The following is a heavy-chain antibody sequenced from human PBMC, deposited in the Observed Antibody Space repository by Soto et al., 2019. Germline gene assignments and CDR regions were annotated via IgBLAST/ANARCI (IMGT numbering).Heavy chain of an antibody. V-gene: IGHV3-23*01. J-gene: IGHJ4*02. CDR3: AKDFGGHYGGNSGVDY. Sequence: EVQLLESGGGLVQPGGSLRLSCAASGFTFSSYAMSWVRQAPGKGLEWVSAISGSGGSTYYADSVKGRFTISRDNSKNTLYLQMNSLRAEDTAVYYCAKDFGGHYGGNSGVDYWGQRNLVTVSS. CDR2: ISGSGGST. CDR1: GFTFSSYA. D-gene: IGHD4-17*01.